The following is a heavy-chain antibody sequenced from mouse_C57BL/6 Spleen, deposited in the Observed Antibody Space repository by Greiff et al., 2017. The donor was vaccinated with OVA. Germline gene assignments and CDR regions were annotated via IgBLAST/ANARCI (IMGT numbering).Heavy chain of an antibody. CDR1: GYTFTSYW. Sequence: VQLQQPGAELVKPGASVKLSCKASGYTFTSYWMQWVKQRPGQGLEWIGEIDPSDSYTNYNQKFKGKATLTVDTSSSTAYMQLSSLTSEDSAVYYCARWYYGSSERLFDYWGQGTTLTVSS. J-gene: IGHJ2*01. D-gene: IGHD1-1*01. V-gene: IGHV1-50*01. CDR2: IDPSDSYT. CDR3: ARWYYGSSERLFDY.